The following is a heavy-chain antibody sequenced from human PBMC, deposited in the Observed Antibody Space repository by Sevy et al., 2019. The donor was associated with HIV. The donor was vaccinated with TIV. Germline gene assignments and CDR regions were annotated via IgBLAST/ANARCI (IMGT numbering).Heavy chain of an antibody. CDR2: IWNDGSNT. D-gene: IGHD3-22*01. V-gene: IGHV3-33*01. J-gene: IGHJ4*02. CDR1: GFTFSNYG. CDR3: ARGGDFNDRSAKRDFDY. Sequence: GGSLRLSCAASGFTFSNYGMHWVRQAPGKGLEWVAVIWNDGSNTYYADSVKGRFTISRDNSKNTLYVQMNSLRVEDTAVYFCARGGDFNDRSAKRDFDYWGQGTLVTVSS.